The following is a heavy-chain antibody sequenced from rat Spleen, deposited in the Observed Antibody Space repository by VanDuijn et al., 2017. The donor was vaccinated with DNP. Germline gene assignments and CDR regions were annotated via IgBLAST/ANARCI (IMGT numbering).Heavy chain of an antibody. CDR2: ITYDGSNT. Sequence: EVRLVESGGGLVQPGGSMKLSCAVSRITFSDHNMAWVRQAPKKGLEWVATITYDGSNTYYRDSVKGRFIISRDNAQNTLYLQMSQLGSEDTAIYYCAKGPNYGGDSDYFDYWGQGVMVTVSS. CDR3: AKGPNYGGDSDYFDY. D-gene: IGHD1-11*01. V-gene: IGHV5-7*01. J-gene: IGHJ2*01. CDR1: RITFSDHN.